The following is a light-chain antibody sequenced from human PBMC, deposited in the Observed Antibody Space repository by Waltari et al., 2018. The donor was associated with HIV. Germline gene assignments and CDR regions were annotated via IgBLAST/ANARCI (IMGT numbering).Light chain of an antibody. CDR2: KNK. CDR3: ATWDDGLSEYV. V-gene: IGLV1-47*01. J-gene: IGLJ1*01. CDR1: SSNIGSNY. Sequence: QSVLNQPPSASGTAEQRVTISCSGGSSNIGSNYVSWYQRLPGVAPKLLNYKNKRRPSGVPAQFSGSKSATSASLAISGLRSEDEADYYCATWDDGLSEYVFGTGTKVTVL.